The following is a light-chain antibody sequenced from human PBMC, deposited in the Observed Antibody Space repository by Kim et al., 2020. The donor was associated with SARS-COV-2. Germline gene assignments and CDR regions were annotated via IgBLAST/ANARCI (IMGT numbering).Light chain of an antibody. V-gene: IGKV1-39*01. J-gene: IGKJ2*01. Sequence: TSVGDRVTITCRASQSVTSHLNWYQQKPGNPPKLLIYTASNLHSGVPSRFSGSGSGTDFILTINSVQPDDVATYYCQQSHRIPITFGPGTKLEIK. CDR1: QSVTSH. CDR3: QQSHRIPIT. CDR2: TAS.